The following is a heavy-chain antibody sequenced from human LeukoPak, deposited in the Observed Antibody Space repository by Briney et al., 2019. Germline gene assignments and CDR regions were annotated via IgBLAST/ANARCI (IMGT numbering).Heavy chain of an antibody. D-gene: IGHD2-15*01. CDR2: IYRDGTT. Sequence: GSLRLSCAASGFTVSSSYMNWVRQVPGKGLEWVSVIYRDGTTYYADSVKGRFTISRDNSKNTLYLQMNSLRAEDTAMYYCARNKRMTPNDAFDIWGQGTVVTVSS. CDR3: ARNKRMTPNDAFDI. V-gene: IGHV3-53*01. J-gene: IGHJ3*02. CDR1: GFTVSSSY.